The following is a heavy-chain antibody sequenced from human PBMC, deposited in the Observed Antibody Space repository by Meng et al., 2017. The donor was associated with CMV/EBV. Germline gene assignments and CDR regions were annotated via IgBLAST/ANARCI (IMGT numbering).Heavy chain of an antibody. J-gene: IGHJ6*02. V-gene: IGHV4-34*01. CDR2: INHSGST. Sequence: GSLRLSCAVYGGSFSGYYWSWIPQPPGKGLEWIGEINHSGSTNYNPSLKSRVTISGDTSKNQFSLKLSSVTAADTAVYYCARQRSSGWLYYYYGMDVWGQGTTVTVSS. CDR1: GGSFSGYY. CDR3: ARQRSSGWLYYYYGMDV. D-gene: IGHD6-19*01.